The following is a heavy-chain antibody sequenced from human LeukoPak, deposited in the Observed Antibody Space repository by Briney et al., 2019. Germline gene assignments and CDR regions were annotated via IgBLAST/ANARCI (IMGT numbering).Heavy chain of an antibody. CDR3: AREDTKVGATTFDY. Sequence: SVKVSCKASGGTFSSYAISWVRQAPGQGLEWMGGIIPIFGTANYAQKFQGRVTITTDESTSTAYMELSSLGSEDTAVYYCAREDTKVGATTFDYWGQGTLVTVSS. CDR1: GGTFSSYA. J-gene: IGHJ4*02. D-gene: IGHD1-26*01. V-gene: IGHV1-69*05. CDR2: IIPIFGTA.